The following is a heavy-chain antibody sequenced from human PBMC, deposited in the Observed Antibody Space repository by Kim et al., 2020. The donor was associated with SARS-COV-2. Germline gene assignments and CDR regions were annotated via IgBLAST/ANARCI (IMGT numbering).Heavy chain of an antibody. CDR1: GFTFSSYS. Sequence: GGSLRLSCAASGFTFSSYSMNWVRQAPGKGLEWVSSISSSSSYIYYADSVKGRFTISRDNAKNSLYLQMNSLRAEDTAVYYCARGRADTIFGVVIMKGTMGYFEYWGQGTLVTVSS. CDR2: ISSSSSYI. J-gene: IGHJ4*02. CDR3: ARGRADTIFGVVIMKGTMGYFEY. D-gene: IGHD3-3*01. V-gene: IGHV3-21*01.